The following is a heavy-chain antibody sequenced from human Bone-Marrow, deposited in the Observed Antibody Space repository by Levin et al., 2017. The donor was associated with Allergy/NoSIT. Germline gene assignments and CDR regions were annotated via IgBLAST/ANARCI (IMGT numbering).Heavy chain of an antibody. CDR3: ARRRIASHNLDP. V-gene: IGHV4-34*01. Sequence: ASQTLSLTCGVFGGSFSGYYWTWIRQRPGKGLEWIGEISHSGSTDYNPSLKRRLSMTIETYANQFSLKISSVTAADTAVYYCARRRIASHNLDPWGQGTLVTVSS. D-gene: IGHD5-24*01. J-gene: IGHJ5*02. CDR1: GGSFSGYY. CDR2: ISHSGST.